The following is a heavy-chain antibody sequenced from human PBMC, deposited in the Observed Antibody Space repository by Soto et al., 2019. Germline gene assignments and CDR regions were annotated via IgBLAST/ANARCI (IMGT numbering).Heavy chain of an antibody. CDR3: AKGRGYSYGHSDY. V-gene: IGHV3-23*01. Sequence: VGSLRLSCVASGFTFSTYAMTWVRQGPGKGLEWVSAISGSGDNTYYVDSVKGRFTSSRDNGKNTLYLQMNSLRAEDTAVYYCAKGRGYSYGHSDYWGQGTLVTVSS. D-gene: IGHD5-18*01. J-gene: IGHJ4*02. CDR2: ISGSGDNT. CDR1: GFTFSTYA.